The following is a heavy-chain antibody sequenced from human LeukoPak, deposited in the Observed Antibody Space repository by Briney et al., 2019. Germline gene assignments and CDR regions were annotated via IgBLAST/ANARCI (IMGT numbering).Heavy chain of an antibody. Sequence: SETLSLTCTVSGGSISSYYWSWIRQPPGKGLEWIGYIYYSGSTNYNPSLKSRVTISVDTSKNQFSLKLGSVTAADTAVYYCARASGYSGSYSYYFDYWGQGTLSPSPQ. V-gene: IGHV4-59*01. J-gene: IGHJ4*02. CDR2: IYYSGST. CDR3: ARASGYSGSYSYYFDY. D-gene: IGHD1-26*01. CDR1: GGSISSYY.